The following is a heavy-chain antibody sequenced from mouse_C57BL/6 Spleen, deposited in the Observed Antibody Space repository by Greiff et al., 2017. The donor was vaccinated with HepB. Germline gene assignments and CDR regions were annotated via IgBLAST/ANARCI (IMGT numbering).Heavy chain of an antibody. CDR3: ARPPTGTGADY. Sequence: QVQLQQPGTELVKPGASVKLSCKASGYTFTSYWMHWVKQRPGQGLEWIGNINPSNGGTNYNEKFKSKATLTVDKSSSTAYRQLSSLTSEDSAVDYCARPPTGTGADYWGQGTTLTVAS. CDR1: GYTFTSYW. V-gene: IGHV1-53*01. J-gene: IGHJ2*01. CDR2: INPSNGGT. D-gene: IGHD4-1*02.